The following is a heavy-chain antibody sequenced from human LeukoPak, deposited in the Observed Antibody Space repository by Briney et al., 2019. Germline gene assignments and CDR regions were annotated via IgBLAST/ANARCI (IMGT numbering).Heavy chain of an antibody. CDR1: GYSITSGYY. V-gene: IGHV4-38-2*02. CDR2: IYHSGRA. D-gene: IGHD3-3*01. Sequence: SETLSPTCTVSGYSITSGYYWAWIRQPPGKGLEWIGNIYHSGRAFYKSSLKSRVTMSVETSKNQFSLNLTSVTAADTAVYFCARVSAHGICDSWGRGTLVTVSS. J-gene: IGHJ4*02. CDR3: ARVSAHGICDS.